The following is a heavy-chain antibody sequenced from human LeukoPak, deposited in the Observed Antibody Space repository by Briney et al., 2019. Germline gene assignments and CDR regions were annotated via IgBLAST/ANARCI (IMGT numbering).Heavy chain of an antibody. J-gene: IGHJ4*02. CDR3: ATSITMVRGVIGY. CDR1: GGSISSSTYY. D-gene: IGHD3-10*01. CDR2: IYYSGST. Sequence: SETLSLTCTVSGGSISSSTYYWGWIRQPPGKGLEWIGSIYYSGSTYYNPSLKSRVTISVDTSKNQFSLKLSSVTAADTAVYYCATSITMVRGVIGYWGQGTLVTVSS. V-gene: IGHV4-39*07.